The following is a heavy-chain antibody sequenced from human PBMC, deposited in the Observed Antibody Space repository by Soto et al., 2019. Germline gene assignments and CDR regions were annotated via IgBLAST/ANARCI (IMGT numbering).Heavy chain of an antibody. V-gene: IGHV4-31*03. CDR3: ASSYSGYLDN. CDR1: GGSMSSGAYY. CDR2: IYHSGNT. J-gene: IGHJ4*02. D-gene: IGHD3-22*01. Sequence: SETLSLTCSVSGGSMSSGAYYWNWIRHYPGKGLEWIAYIYHSGNTYYNPSLRSRITISVDTSKNQFSLKVASVTDADTAVYYCASSYSGYLDNWGQGILVTVSS.